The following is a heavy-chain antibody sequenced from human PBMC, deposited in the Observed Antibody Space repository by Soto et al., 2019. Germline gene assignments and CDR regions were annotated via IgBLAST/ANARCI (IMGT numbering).Heavy chain of an antibody. CDR3: ARVPGLPDTGTNYFDS. V-gene: IGHV4-38-2*01. CDR1: VYSISSGYY. Sequence: LSLTCGFSVYSISSGYYCGWIRQPPGKGLEWLGHIYQTGTAYHNPSLKSRITMSVDTSKNQFSLNLTSVTATDTAVYYCARVPGLPDTGTNYFDSWGHGTLVTVSS. CDR2: IYQTGTA. D-gene: IGHD1-1*01. J-gene: IGHJ4*01.